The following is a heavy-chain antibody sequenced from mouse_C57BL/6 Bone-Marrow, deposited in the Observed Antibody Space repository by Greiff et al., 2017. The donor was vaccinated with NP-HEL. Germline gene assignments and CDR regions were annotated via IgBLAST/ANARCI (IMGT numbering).Heavy chain of an antibody. D-gene: IGHD1-1*01. J-gene: IGHJ2*01. CDR3: ARDPPHYYGSSYNY. CDR1: GYTFTSYG. V-gene: IGHV1-81*01. CDR2: IYPRSGNT. Sequence: QVQLKQSGAELARPGASVKLSCKASGYTFTSYGLSWVKQRTGQGLEWIGEIYPRSGNTYYNEKFKGKATLTADKSSSTAYMELRSLTSEDSAVYFCARDPPHYYGSSYNYWGQGTTLTVSS.